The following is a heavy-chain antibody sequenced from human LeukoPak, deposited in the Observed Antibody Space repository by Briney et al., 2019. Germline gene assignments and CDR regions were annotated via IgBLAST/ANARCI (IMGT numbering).Heavy chain of an antibody. CDR2: IMVDGSEK. J-gene: IGHJ4*02. Sequence: QPGGSLKLSCAASGFTFSRYWMSWVRLAPGKGLEWVANIMVDGSEKHYVDSVKGRFTISRDNAENSLYLQMYSLRAEHTAVYYCAREGYGGDSMGLDYWGQGTLVTVSS. CDR3: AREGYGGDSMGLDY. CDR1: GFTFSRYW. V-gene: IGHV3-7*01. D-gene: IGHD2-21*02.